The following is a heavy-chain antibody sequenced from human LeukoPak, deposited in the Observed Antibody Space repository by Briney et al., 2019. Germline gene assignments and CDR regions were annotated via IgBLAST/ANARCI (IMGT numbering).Heavy chain of an antibody. V-gene: IGHV4-4*07. CDR1: GGSFSGHY. CDR2: INTSGTT. D-gene: IGHD2/OR15-2a*01. CDR3: ARGLSASYDFNWFDS. J-gene: IGHJ5*01. Sequence: SETLSLTCTVSGGSFSGHYWSWIRQPAGKGPEWMGRINTSGTTRYDPSLKSRVTMSVDTSKNQFSLKLTSVTAADTAVYYRARGLSASYDFNWFDSWGQGTLVTVSS.